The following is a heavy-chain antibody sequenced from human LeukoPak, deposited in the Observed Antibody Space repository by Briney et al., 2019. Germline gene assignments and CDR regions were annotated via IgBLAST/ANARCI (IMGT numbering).Heavy chain of an antibody. Sequence: GGSLRLSCAASGITFSSYAMSWVRQAPGKGLEWVSGISGSGGSTDYADSLKGRFTISRDNSKNTLYLQMNSLRAEDTAVYYCAKTPVRRFPLYFDYWGQGTLVTVSS. D-gene: IGHD3-3*01. CDR1: GITFSSYA. V-gene: IGHV3-23*01. J-gene: IGHJ4*02. CDR3: AKTPVRRFPLYFDY. CDR2: ISGSGGST.